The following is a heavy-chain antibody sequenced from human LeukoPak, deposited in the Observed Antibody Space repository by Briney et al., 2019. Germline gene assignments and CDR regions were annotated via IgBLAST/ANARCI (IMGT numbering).Heavy chain of an antibody. CDR2: INPNSGGT. J-gene: IGHJ4*02. V-gene: IGHV1-2*02. CDR1: GYTFTGYY. Sequence: ASVKVSCKASGYTFTGYYMHWVRQAPGQGLEWMGWINPNSGGTNYAQKFQGRVTMTRDTSISTAYMELSRLRSDDTAVYYCAREGTGDTAMADYWGQGTLVTVSS. D-gene: IGHD5-18*01. CDR3: AREGTGDTAMADY.